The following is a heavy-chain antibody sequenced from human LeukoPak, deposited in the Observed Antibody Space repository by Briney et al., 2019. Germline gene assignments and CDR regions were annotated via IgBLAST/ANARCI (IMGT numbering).Heavy chain of an antibody. V-gene: IGHV3-33*01. CDR2: IWYDGSNK. CDR1: GFTFSSYG. CDR3: ARDRYGSGSRYYYGMDV. Sequence: PGGSLRLSCAASGFTFSSYGMHWVRQAPGKGPEWVAVIWYDGSNKYYADSVKGRFTISRDNSKNTLYLQMNSLRAEDTAVYYCARDRYGSGSRYYYGMDVWGKGTTVTVSS. D-gene: IGHD3-10*01. J-gene: IGHJ6*04.